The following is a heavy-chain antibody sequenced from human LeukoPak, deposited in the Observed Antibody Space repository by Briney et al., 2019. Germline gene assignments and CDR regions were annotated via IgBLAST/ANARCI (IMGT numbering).Heavy chain of an antibody. J-gene: IGHJ4*02. CDR1: GFTFSSYA. CDR3: ARDYCSSTSCFISDY. Sequence: GGSLRLSCAASGFTFSSYAMRWVRQAPGKGLEWVSGISGSGGSTYYADSVKGRFTISRDSSKNTLYLQMNSLRAEDTAVYYCARDYCSSTSCFISDYWGQGTLVPVSS. D-gene: IGHD2-2*01. V-gene: IGHV3-23*01. CDR2: ISGSGGST.